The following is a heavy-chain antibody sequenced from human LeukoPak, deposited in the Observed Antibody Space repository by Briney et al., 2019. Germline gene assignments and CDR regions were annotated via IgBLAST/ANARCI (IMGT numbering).Heavy chain of an antibody. D-gene: IGHD2-15*01. CDR1: GFTFSRFW. CDR3: ARILSIDQSYYFDY. J-gene: IGHJ4*02. Sequence: GGPLRLSCAASGFTFSRFWMSWVRRARGKGLEWVANKKQDGSEKYYVVSVKGRFTISRDNAKRSLDLQLNSMRAEDTAIYYCARILSIDQSYYFDYWGQGTLVTVSS. CDR2: KKQDGSEK. V-gene: IGHV3-7*05.